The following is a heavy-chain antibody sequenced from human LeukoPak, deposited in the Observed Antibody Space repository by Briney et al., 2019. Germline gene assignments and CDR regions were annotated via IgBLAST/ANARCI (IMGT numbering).Heavy chain of an antibody. J-gene: IGHJ6*02. CDR2: ISSSGSTI. Sequence: PGGSLRLSCAASGFTFSDYYMSWIRQAPGKGLEWVSYISSSGSTIYYADSVKGRFTISRDNAKNSLYLQVNSLRAEDTAVYYCARSVGAHWVYYGMDVWGQGTTVTVSS. V-gene: IGHV3-11*01. CDR1: GFTFSDYY. D-gene: IGHD1-26*01. CDR3: ARSVGAHWVYYGMDV.